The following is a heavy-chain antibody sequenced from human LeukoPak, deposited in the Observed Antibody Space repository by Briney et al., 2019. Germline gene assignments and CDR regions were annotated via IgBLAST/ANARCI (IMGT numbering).Heavy chain of an antibody. CDR3: ARGISAAGTRMSLYGVIHFDY. D-gene: IGHD6-13*01. J-gene: IGHJ4*02. Sequence: PSETLSLTCAVYGGSFSGYYWSWIRQPPGEGLEWIGEINHSGSTNYNPSLKSRVTISVDTSKNQFSLKLSSVTAADTAVYYCARGISAAGTRMSLYGVIHFDYWGQGTLVTVSS. CDR2: INHSGST. V-gene: IGHV4-34*01. CDR1: GGSFSGYY.